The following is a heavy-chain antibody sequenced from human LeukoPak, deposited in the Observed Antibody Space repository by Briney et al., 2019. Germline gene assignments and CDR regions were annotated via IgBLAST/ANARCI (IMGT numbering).Heavy chain of an antibody. CDR1: GFTSSSYA. CDR2: ISGSGGST. V-gene: IGHV3-23*01. J-gene: IGHJ4*02. CDR3: AKDQSVVYSGSYYRYFDY. Sequence: PGGSLRLSCAASGFTSSSYAMSWVRQAPGKGLEWVSAISGSGGSTYYADSVKGRFTISRDNSKNTLYLQMNSLRAEDTAVYYCAKDQSVVYSGSYYRYFDYWGQGTLVTVSS. D-gene: IGHD1-26*01.